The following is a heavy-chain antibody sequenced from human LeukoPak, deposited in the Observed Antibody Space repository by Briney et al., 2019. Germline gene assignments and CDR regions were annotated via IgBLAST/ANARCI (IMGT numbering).Heavy chain of an antibody. CDR2: IQQGGSEK. J-gene: IGHJ4*02. CDR3: ARDAGNSGYDVHDY. Sequence: GGSLRLSCAASGFTFGSYWMACVRQAPGKGLEWVANIQQGGSEKNYADSVKGRFTISRDTDKNSLYLQMNSLRAEDTDVYYCARDAGNSGYDVHDYWGQGTLVTVSS. CDR1: GFTFGSYW. D-gene: IGHD5-12*01. V-gene: IGHV3-7*01.